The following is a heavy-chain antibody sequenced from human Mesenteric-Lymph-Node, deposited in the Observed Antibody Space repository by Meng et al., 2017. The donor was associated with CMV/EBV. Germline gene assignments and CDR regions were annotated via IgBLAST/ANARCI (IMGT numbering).Heavy chain of an antibody. CDR2: MNPNSGNT. D-gene: IGHD2-21*02. CDR3: ARDLRDWPRDY. J-gene: IGHJ4*02. Sequence: SCKASGYTFTTYDINWVRQATGRGLEWMGWMNPNSGNTGYAQVFRGRLTMTRDTSISTAYMELSSLRSEDTAVYYCARDLRDWPRDYWGQGTLVTVSS. V-gene: IGHV1-8*01. CDR1: GYTFTTYD.